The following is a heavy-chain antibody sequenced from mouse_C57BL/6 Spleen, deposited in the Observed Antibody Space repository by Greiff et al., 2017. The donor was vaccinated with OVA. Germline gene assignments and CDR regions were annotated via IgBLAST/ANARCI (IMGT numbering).Heavy chain of an antibody. CDR1: GFTFSSYT. D-gene: IGHD2-3*01. CDR3: ARPIYDGYYEWYFDV. J-gene: IGHJ1*03. CDR2: ISGGGGNT. Sequence: EVQLVESGGGLVKPGGSLKLSCAASGFTFSSYTMSWVRQTPEKRLEWVATISGGGGNTYYPDSVKGRFTISRDNAKNTLYLQMSSLRSEDTALYYCARPIYDGYYEWYFDVWGTGTTVTVSS. V-gene: IGHV5-9*01.